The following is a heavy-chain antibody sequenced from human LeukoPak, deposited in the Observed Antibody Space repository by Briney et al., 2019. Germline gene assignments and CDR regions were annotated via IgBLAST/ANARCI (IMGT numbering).Heavy chain of an antibody. CDR3: ARTIYYEFWSGSAGAFDI. D-gene: IGHD3-3*01. V-gene: IGHV4-34*01. CDR1: GGSFSGYY. J-gene: IGHJ3*02. CDR2: INHRGST. Sequence: SETMSLTCGVYGGSFSGYYWTWIRQPPGKGLEWMGEINHRGSTNYNPSLKSRVTISVDTSKNEFSLNLDSVTAADTAVYYCARTIYYEFWSGSAGAFDIWGKGSRVTVSS.